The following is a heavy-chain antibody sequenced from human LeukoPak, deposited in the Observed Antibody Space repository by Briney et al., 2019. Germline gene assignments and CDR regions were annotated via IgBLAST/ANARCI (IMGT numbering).Heavy chain of an antibody. CDR3: ARTEDSGSAFDI. D-gene: IGHD1-14*01. Sequence: GGSLRLSCAASGFTFSSYGMHWVRQAPGKGLEWVAFIRYDGSNKYYADSVKGRFTISRDNSKNTLYLQMNSLRAEDTAVYYCARTEDSGSAFDIWGQGTMITVSS. CDR1: GFTFSSYG. J-gene: IGHJ3*02. CDR2: IRYDGSNK. V-gene: IGHV3-30*02.